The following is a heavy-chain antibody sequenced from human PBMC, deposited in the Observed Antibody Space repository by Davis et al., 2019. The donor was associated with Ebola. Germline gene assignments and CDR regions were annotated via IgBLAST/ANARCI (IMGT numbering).Heavy chain of an antibody. CDR3: ARDLSYSYYYHYYGMDV. J-gene: IGHJ6*02. V-gene: IGHV1-24*01. Sequence: ASVKVSCKVSGYSLSELSIHWVRQAPGKGLEWMGSFDPEDGEAISAQKFQDRVTMTADTSTDTAYMELTSLRSDDTAIYYCARDLSYSYYYHYYGMDVWGQGTTVTVSS. CDR1: GYSLSELS. CDR2: FDPEDGEA. D-gene: IGHD3-10*01.